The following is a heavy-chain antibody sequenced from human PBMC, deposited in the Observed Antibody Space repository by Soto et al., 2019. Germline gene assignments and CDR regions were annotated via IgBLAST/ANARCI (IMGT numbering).Heavy chain of an antibody. CDR3: DCVKTATQLFEC. J-gene: IGHJ6*04. D-gene: IGHD3-3*01. CDR1: GGSVSSSSFY. Sequence: SEPLSLTFTVSGGSVSSSSFYWYWIRQPPGRGLEWIGYIYYSESTNYNPSLTSRVTISVDTSKNQFSLKLSSVTAADTAVYYWDCVKTATQLFECWGKGTMVTVYS. CDR2: IYYSEST. V-gene: IGHV4-61*01.